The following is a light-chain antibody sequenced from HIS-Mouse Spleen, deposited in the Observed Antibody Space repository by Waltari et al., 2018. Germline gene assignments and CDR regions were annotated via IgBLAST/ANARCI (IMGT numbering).Light chain of an antibody. V-gene: IGKV2-30*02. CDR1: QSLVHSDGNTY. CDR3: MQGTHWLT. J-gene: IGKJ4*01. CDR2: KVS. Sequence: DVVMTQSPLSLPVTLGQPASISCRSSQSLVHSDGNTYLNWFQQRPGQSQRRLIYKVSNRDSGVPDRFSGSGSGTDFTLKISRVEAEDVGVYYCMQGTHWLTFGGGTKVEIK.